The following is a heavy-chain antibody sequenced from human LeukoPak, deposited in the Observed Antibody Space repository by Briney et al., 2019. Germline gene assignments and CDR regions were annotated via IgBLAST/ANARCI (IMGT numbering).Heavy chain of an antibody. CDR2: INPSGGST. V-gene: IGHV1-46*01. CDR1: GYTFTSYY. CDR3: ARDLGGGDRSDYYYGMDV. D-gene: IGHD2-21*02. Sequence: ASVKVSCKASGYTFTSYYMHWVRQAPGQGLEWMGIINPSGGSTSCAQKFQGRVTMTRDTSTSTVYMELSSLRSEDTAVYYCARDLGGGDRSDYYYGMDVWGQGTTVTVSS. J-gene: IGHJ6*02.